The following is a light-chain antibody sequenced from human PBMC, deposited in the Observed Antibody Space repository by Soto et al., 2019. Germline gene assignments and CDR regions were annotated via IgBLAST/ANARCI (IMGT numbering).Light chain of an antibody. CDR3: CSYAGTYTYV. J-gene: IGLJ1*01. CDR1: SSDVGGYNY. CDR2: DVS. V-gene: IGLV2-11*01. Sequence: QSVLTQPRSVSGSPGQSVAISCTGTSSDVGGYNYVSWYQQHPGKAPKLMISDVSKRPSGVPDRFSGSKSGNTASLTISGLQAEDEADYYCCSYAGTYTYVFGTGTKLTVL.